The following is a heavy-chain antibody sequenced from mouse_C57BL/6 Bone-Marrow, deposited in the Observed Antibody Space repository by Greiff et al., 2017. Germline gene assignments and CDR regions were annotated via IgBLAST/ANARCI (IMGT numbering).Heavy chain of an antibody. CDR1: GYTFTSYW. CDR2: IDPSDSYT. Sequence: QVQLKQPGAELVMPGASVKLSCKASGYTFTSYWMHWVKQRPGQGLEWIGEIDPSDSYTNYNQKFKGKSTVTVDKSSSTAYMQLSSLTSEDSAVYYCARDGYDAFDYWGQGTTLTVSS. CDR3: ARDGYDAFDY. D-gene: IGHD2-2*01. V-gene: IGHV1-69*01. J-gene: IGHJ2*01.